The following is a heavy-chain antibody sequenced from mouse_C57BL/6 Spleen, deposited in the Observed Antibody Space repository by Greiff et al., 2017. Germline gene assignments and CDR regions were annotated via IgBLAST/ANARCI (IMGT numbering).Heavy chain of an antibody. CDR3: ARRGYDGGWFAY. Sequence: EVKLVESGGDLVKPGGSLKLSCAASGFTFSSYGMSWVRQTPDKRLEWVATISSGGSYTYYPDSVKGRFTISRDNAKNTLYLQMSSLKSEDTAMYDCARRGYDGGWFAYWGQGTLVTVSA. V-gene: IGHV5-6*02. CDR2: ISSGGSYT. CDR1: GFTFSSYG. D-gene: IGHD2-2*01. J-gene: IGHJ3*01.